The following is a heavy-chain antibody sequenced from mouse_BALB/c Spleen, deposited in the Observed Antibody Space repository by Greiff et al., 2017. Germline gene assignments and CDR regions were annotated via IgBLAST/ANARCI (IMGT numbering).Heavy chain of an antibody. Sequence: VQLQQSGTVLARPGASVKMSCKASGYSFTSYWMHWVKQRPGQGLEWIGAIYPGNSDTSYNQKFKGKAKLTAVTSASTAYMELSSLTNEDSAVYYCTREVITTYYAMDYWGQGTSGTVSS. J-gene: IGHJ4*01. D-gene: IGHD2-4*01. CDR2: IYPGNSDT. CDR1: GYSFTSYW. CDR3: TREVITTYYAMDY. V-gene: IGHV1-5*01.